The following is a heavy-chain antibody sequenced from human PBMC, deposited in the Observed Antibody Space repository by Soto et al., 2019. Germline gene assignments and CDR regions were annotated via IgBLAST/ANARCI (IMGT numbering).Heavy chain of an antibody. Sequence: QVQLVQSGAEVKKPGASVKVSCKASGYTFTRYGISWVRQAPGQGLEWMGWISASNGHTNYAQKLQGRAPMTTATSKRTAYMELTRLRSDDTAVYSCARGGGTTDSWFEPWGQGTLVTVSS. CDR1: GYTFTRYG. V-gene: IGHV1-18*01. CDR2: ISASNGHT. D-gene: IGHD1-7*01. CDR3: ARGGGTTDSWFEP. J-gene: IGHJ5*02.